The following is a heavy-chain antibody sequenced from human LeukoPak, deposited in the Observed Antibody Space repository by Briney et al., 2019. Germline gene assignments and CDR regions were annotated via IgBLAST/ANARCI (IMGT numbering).Heavy chain of an antibody. D-gene: IGHD6-19*01. V-gene: IGHV1-8*02. CDR1: GYTFTGYY. J-gene: IGHJ6*03. CDR3: ARVWSRWSLIYYYYYMDV. Sequence: ASVKVSCKASGYTFTGYYMHWVRQAPGQGLEWMGWMNPNSGNTGYAQKFQGRVTMTRNTSISTAYMELSSLRSEDTAVYYCARVWSRWSLIYYYYYMDVWGKGTTVTISS. CDR2: MNPNSGNT.